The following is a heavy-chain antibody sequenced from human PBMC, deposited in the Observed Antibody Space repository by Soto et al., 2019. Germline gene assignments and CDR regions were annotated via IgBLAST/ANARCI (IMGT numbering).Heavy chain of an antibody. CDR1: GGPISSYY. Sequence: QVQLQESGPGLVKPSETLSLTCTVSGGPISSYYWSWIRQPPGKGLEWIGFIFYSGSTSYNPSLKSRVTISIDTSEYQSSLKLNSVTAADTAVYYCASMIGDPVLSFDSWGQGTLVAVSS. J-gene: IGHJ5*01. V-gene: IGHV4-59*01. CDR2: IFYSGST. CDR3: ASMIGDPVLSFDS. D-gene: IGHD3-10*02.